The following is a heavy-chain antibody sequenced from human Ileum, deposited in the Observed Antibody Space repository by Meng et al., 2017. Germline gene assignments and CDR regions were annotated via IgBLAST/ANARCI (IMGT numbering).Heavy chain of an antibody. CDR1: GFTFSSYE. D-gene: IGHD1-26*01. CDR2: IRSDASMT. Sequence: GGSLRLSCAASGFTFSSYEMNWVRQAPGKGLVWVSRIRSDASMTNYADSVEGRFTISRDNAKNTLYLDMSSLRAEDTAVYYCARLLSGSSAFDLWGQGTMVTVSS. V-gene: IGHV3-74*01. J-gene: IGHJ3*01. CDR3: ARLLSGSSAFDL.